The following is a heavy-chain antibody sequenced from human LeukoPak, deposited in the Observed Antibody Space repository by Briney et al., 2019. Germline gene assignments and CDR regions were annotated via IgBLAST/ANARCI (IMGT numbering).Heavy chain of an antibody. D-gene: IGHD5-18*01. V-gene: IGHV4-61*01. J-gene: IGHJ4*02. Sequence: PSETLSLTCTVSGGPVSSGSYYWSWIRQPPRKGLEWIGYIYYSGSTYYNPSLKSRVTISVDTSKSQFSLKLNSVTAADTAVYYCARADVDTVMVDFDYWGQGTLVTVSS. CDR2: IYYSGST. CDR3: ARADVDTVMVDFDY. CDR1: GGPVSSGSYY.